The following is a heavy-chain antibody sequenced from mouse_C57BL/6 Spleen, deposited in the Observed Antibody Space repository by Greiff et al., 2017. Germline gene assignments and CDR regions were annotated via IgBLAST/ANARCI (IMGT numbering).Heavy chain of an antibody. V-gene: IGHV1-62-2*01. CDR2: FYPGSGGI. CDR3: ARHEAYYGNYEFAY. CDR1: GYTFTEYT. D-gene: IGHD2-10*01. Sequence: VQLQQSGAELVKPGASVKLSCKASGYTFTEYTIHWVKQRSGQGLEWIGWFYPGSGGIKYNEKFKDKATLTADKSSSTVYMELIRLTSEDSAVYFCARHEAYYGNYEFAYWGQGTLVTVSA. J-gene: IGHJ3*01.